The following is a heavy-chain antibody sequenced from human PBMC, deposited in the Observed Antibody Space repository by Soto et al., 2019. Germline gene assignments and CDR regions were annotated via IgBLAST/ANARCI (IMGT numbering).Heavy chain of an antibody. CDR3: ARDAGYCSSTSCRAGEYNWFDP. V-gene: IGHV4-59*01. Sequence: NPSETRSLTCTVSGGSISSYYWSWIRQPPGKGLEWIGYIYYSGSTNYNPSLKSRVTISVDTSKNQFSLKLSSVTAADTAVYYCARDAGYCSSTSCRAGEYNWFDPWGQGTLVTVSS. D-gene: IGHD2-2*01. CDR1: GGSISSYY. J-gene: IGHJ5*02. CDR2: IYYSGST.